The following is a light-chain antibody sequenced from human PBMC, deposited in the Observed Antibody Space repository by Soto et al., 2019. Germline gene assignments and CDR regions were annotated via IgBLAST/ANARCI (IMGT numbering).Light chain of an antibody. CDR2: DAS. J-gene: IGKJ3*01. V-gene: IGKV3-11*01. CDR1: QSVSSY. CDR3: QQRSNWPRAT. Sequence: EIVLTQSPATLSLSPGERATLSCRASQSVSSYLAWYQQKPGQAPRLLIYDASNRATGIPARFSGSGSGTDFTLTISCLEPEDFAVYYCQQRSNWPRATFGPGTKVDIK.